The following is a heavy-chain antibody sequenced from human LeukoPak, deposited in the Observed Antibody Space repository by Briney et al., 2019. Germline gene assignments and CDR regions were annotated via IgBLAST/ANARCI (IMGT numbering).Heavy chain of an antibody. J-gene: IGHJ4*02. Sequence: GESLKISCKGSGYSFTSYWIGWVRQMPGKGPEWMGIIYPGDSDTRYSPSFQGQVTISADKSISTAYLQWSSLKASDTAMYYCARSPGYYDSSGYYQYYFDYWGQGTLVTVSS. D-gene: IGHD3-22*01. CDR2: IYPGDSDT. CDR3: ARSPGYYDSSGYYQYYFDY. V-gene: IGHV5-51*01. CDR1: GYSFTSYW.